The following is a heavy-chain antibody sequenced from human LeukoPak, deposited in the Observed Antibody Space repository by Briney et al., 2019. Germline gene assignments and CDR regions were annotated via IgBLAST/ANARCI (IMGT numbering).Heavy chain of an antibody. CDR1: GFTSNNYA. V-gene: IGHV3-23*01. CDR3: AKIPECSSTSCYGISSVY. CDR2: ISPSAGST. Sequence: GGSLRLSCVASGFTSNNYAMTWVRQAPGKGLEWVSSISPSAGSTYYTDSAKGRFTISRDNSKSTLYLQMNSLRAEDTAVYYCAKIPECSSTSCYGISSVYWGQGTLVTVSS. D-gene: IGHD2-2*01. J-gene: IGHJ4*02.